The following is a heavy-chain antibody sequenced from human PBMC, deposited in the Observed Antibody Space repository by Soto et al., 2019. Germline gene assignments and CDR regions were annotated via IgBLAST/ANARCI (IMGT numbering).Heavy chain of an antibody. CDR3: ARKEYYFDY. Sequence: QVQLQESGPGLVKPSETLSLTCTVSGGSISGYFWTWIRQPPGKGLEWIGYISHTGITNYNSSLKSRVTMSVDTSKNQLSLRVSSLTAAATAVYYCARKEYYFDYWGQGILVTVSS. CDR2: ISHTGIT. V-gene: IGHV4-59*01. D-gene: IGHD3-10*01. CDR1: GGSISGYF. J-gene: IGHJ4*02.